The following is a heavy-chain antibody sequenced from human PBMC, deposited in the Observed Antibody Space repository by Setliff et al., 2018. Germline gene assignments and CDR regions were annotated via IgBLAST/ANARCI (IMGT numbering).Heavy chain of an antibody. V-gene: IGHV4-34*01. Sequence: PSETLSLTCAVYGGSFSGYYWSWIRQPPGKGLEWIGSIYRTGSTHYNPSLKSRVTISVDTSKNQFSLKLTSVTAADAAVYYCANSAYLRELDYWGPGTLVTVSS. D-gene: IGHD1-26*01. CDR3: ANSAYLRELDY. CDR1: GGSFSGYY. J-gene: IGHJ4*02. CDR2: IYRTGST.